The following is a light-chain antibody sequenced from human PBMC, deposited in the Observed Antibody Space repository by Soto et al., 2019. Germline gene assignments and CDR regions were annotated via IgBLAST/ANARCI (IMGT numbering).Light chain of an antibody. CDR3: SSYAGSNNYV. V-gene: IGLV2-8*01. Sequence: QSALTQPPSASGSPGQSVTISCTGTSSDVGGYTSVSWYQHHPGKAPKLMIYEVSKRPSGVPDRFSGSKSANTASLTVSGLLAEDDADYYCSSYAGSNNYVFGTGTKLTVL. CDR1: SSDVGGYTS. J-gene: IGLJ1*01. CDR2: EVS.